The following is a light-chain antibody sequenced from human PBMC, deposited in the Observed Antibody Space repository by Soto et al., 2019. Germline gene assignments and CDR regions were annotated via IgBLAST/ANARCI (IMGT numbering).Light chain of an antibody. V-gene: IGKV3-20*01. CDR1: QSVSSSY. CDR3: QQYGSSPPYT. CDR2: GAS. J-gene: IGKJ2*01. Sequence: EIVLSQSPGTLSLSPGERATLSCRASQSVSSSYLAWYQQKPGQAPRLVIYGASNRATGIPDRFSGSGSGTDFTLTISRLEPEDFAVCYCQQYGSSPPYTFGQGTKLEIK.